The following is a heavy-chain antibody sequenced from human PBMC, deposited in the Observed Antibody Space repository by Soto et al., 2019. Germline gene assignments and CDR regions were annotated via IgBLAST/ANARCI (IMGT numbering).Heavy chain of an antibody. Sequence: GGSLRLSCAASGFTVSSNYMSWVRQAPGKGLEWVSAIYSGGSTYYADSVKGRVTISRDNSKNTLYLQMNSLRAEDTAVYYCGREVRISSYWGQGTLVTVSS. CDR1: GFTVSSNY. CDR3: GREVRISSY. V-gene: IGHV3-53*01. D-gene: IGHD1-1*01. J-gene: IGHJ4*02. CDR2: IYSGGST.